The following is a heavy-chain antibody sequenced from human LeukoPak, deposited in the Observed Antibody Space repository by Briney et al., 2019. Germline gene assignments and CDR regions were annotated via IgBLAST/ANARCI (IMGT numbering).Heavy chain of an antibody. CDR1: GFTFSDYY. J-gene: IGHJ4*02. D-gene: IGHD6-13*01. V-gene: IGHV3-11*04. CDR2: ISSSGSTI. CDR3: ARYSSSWYSHFEY. Sequence: GGSLRLSCAASGFTFSDYYMSWIRQAPGKGLEWVSYISSSGSTIYYADSVKGRFTISRDNAKNSLYLQMNSLRAEDTAVYYCARYSSSWYSHFEYWGQGTLVTVSS.